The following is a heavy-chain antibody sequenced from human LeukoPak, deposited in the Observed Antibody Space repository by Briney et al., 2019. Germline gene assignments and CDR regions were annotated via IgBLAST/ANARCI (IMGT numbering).Heavy chain of an antibody. D-gene: IGHD2-15*01. CDR1: GYSISSGYY. J-gene: IGHJ4*02. CDR3: ARSKTVVVVAATPGYFDY. V-gene: IGHV4-38-2*02. Sequence: SETLSLTCTVSGYSISSGYYWGWIRQPPGKGLEWIGSIYHSGSTYYNPSLKSRVTISVDMSKNQLSLKLNSVTAADTAVYYCARSKTVVVVAATPGYFDYWGQGTLVTVSS. CDR2: IYHSGST.